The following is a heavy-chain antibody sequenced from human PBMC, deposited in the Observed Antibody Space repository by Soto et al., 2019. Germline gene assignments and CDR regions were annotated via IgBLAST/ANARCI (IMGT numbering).Heavy chain of an antibody. CDR3: AREGKGYCSSTSCHNNWFDP. D-gene: IGHD2-2*02. V-gene: IGHV1-18*01. CDR2: ISAYNGNT. J-gene: IGHJ5*02. Sequence: RASVKVSCKASGYTFTSYGISWVRQAPGQGLEWMGWISAYNGNTNYAQKLQGRVTMTTDTSTSTAYMELRSLRSDDTAVYYCAREGKGYCSSTSCHNNWFDPWGQGTLVTVSS. CDR1: GYTFTSYG.